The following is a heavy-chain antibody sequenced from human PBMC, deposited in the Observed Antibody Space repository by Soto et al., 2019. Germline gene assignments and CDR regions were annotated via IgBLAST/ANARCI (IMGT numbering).Heavy chain of an antibody. Sequence: ASVKVSCKASGYTFTSYYMHWVRQAPGQGLEWMGIINPSGGSTSYAQKFQGRVTMTRDTSTSTVYMELSSLRSEDTAVYYCARDRYSSSWYREKDYYSDCGMDVWGQGNTVTVPS. CDR3: ARDRYSSSWYREKDYYSDCGMDV. CDR2: INPSGGST. J-gene: IGHJ6*02. D-gene: IGHD6-13*01. CDR1: GYTFTSYY. V-gene: IGHV1-46*01.